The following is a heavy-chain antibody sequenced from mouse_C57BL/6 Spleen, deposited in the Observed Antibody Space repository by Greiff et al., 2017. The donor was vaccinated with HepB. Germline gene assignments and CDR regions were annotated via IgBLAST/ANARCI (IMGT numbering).Heavy chain of an antibody. CDR2: INPNNGGT. CDR3: ASHSFIYYYDYYFDY. V-gene: IGHV1-26*01. CDR1: GYTFTDYY. Sequence: EVQLQQSGPELVKPGASVKISCKASGYTFTDYYMNWVKQSHGKSLEWIGDINPNNGGTSYNQKFKGKATLTVDKSSSTAYMELRSLTSEDSAVYYCASHSFIYYYDYYFDYWGQGTTLTVSS. D-gene: IGHD1-1*01. J-gene: IGHJ2*01.